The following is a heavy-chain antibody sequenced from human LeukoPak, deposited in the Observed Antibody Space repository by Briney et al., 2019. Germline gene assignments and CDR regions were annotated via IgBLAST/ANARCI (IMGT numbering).Heavy chain of an antibody. J-gene: IGHJ4*02. CDR2: ISWDGDST. CDR1: GFTFDDYA. V-gene: IGHV3-43D*03. D-gene: IGHD3-22*01. Sequence: GGSLRLSCAASGFTFDDYAMHWVRQAPGKGLECVSLISWDGDSTYYSDSVKGRFTISRDNNKNSLYLQMNSLRTEDTALYYCATAPYDSIGIFDYWGQGTLATVSS. CDR3: ATAPYDSIGIFDY.